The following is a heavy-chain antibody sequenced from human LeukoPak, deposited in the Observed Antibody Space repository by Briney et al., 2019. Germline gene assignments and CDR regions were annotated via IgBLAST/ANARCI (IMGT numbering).Heavy chain of an antibody. V-gene: IGHV5-51*01. J-gene: IGHJ4*02. CDR3: ARHARAYYPLDY. CDR1: GCRFTSYW. D-gene: IGHD3-10*01. CDR2: IYPGDSDT. Sequence: GASLKISCQGSGCRFTSYWIGWVRQMPGKGLERVGIIYPGDSDTRYSPSFQGQVTISADKSISTAYLQWSSLKASDTAMYYCARHARAYYPLDYWGQGTLVTVSS.